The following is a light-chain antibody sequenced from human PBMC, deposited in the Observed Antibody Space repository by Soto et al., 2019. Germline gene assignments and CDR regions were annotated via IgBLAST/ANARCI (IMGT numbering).Light chain of an antibody. CDR1: SSDVGGYHY. CDR2: EVT. J-gene: IGLJ1*01. CDR3: SAYTTRSAV. Sequence: LTQPASVSGSPGQSITISCTGTSSDVGGYHYVSWYQQLPGKAPKLMIYEVTKRPSGVSNRFSGSKSDNTASLTISGLQAEDEADYYCSAYTTRSAVFGTGTKVTVL. V-gene: IGLV2-14*01.